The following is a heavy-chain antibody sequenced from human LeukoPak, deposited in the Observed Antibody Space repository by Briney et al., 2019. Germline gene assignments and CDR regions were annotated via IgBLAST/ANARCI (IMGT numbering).Heavy chain of an antibody. CDR2: ITSSSTHI. J-gene: IGHJ5*02. CDR1: GFAFSHHN. CDR3: ARELYCSSTSCYMVASSWFDP. D-gene: IGHD2-2*02. Sequence: GGSLRLSCAASGFAFSHHNMNWVRQAPGKGLEWVSSITSSSTHIYYSDSVKGRFTVSRDNAKNTLYLQMNSLRAEDTAVYYCARELYCSSTSCYMVASSWFDPWGQGTLVTVSS. V-gene: IGHV3-21*04.